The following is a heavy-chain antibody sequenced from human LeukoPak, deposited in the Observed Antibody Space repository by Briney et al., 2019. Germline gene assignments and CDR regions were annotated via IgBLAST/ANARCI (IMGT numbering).Heavy chain of an antibody. CDR3: ARDAYSSSYMDV. CDR1: GGSISYYY. J-gene: IGHJ6*03. Sequence: PSETLSLTCTVSGGSISYYYWSWIRQPPGQGLEWIGYIYYSGSTNYNPSLKSRVTISVDTSKNQFSLKLSSVTVADTAVYYCARDAYSSSYMDVWGKGTTVTVSS. D-gene: IGHD6-13*01. V-gene: IGHV4-59*01. CDR2: IYYSGST.